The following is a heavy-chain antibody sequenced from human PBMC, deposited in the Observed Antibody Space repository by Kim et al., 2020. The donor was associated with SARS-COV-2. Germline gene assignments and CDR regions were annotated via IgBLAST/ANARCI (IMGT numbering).Heavy chain of an antibody. V-gene: IGHV7-4-1*02. J-gene: IGHJ4*02. CDR3: ARVIWGSYRYTDY. CDR1: GYTFTKYT. D-gene: IGHD3-16*02. CDR2: INTDTGNP. Sequence: SVKVSCKPSGYTFTKYTINWVRQAPGQGLEWMGWINTDTGNPTYAQGFTGRFVFSLDTSVSTAYLQINSLKAEDTALYYCARVIWGSYRYTDYWGQGTL.